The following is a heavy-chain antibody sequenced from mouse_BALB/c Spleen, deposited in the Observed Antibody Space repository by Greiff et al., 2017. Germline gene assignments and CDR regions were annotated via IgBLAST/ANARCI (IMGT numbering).Heavy chain of an antibody. CDR1: GFTFSSFG. CDR2: ISSGSSTI. V-gene: IGHV5-17*02. Sequence: EVHLVESGGGLVQPGGSRKLSCAASGFTFSSFGMHWVRQAPEKGLEWVAYISSGSSTIYYADTVKGRFTISRDNPKNTLFLQMTSLRSEDTAMYYCARWGRDYAMDYWGQGTSVTVSS. CDR3: ARWGRDYAMDY. J-gene: IGHJ4*01.